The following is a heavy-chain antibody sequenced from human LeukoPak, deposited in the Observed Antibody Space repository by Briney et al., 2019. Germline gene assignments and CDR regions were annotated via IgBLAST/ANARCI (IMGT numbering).Heavy chain of an antibody. V-gene: IGHV4-34*01. J-gene: IGHJ4*02. D-gene: IGHD5-18*01. CDR2: INHSGST. CDR1: GGSFSGYY. Sequence: SETLSLTCAVYGGSFSGYYWSWIRQPPGKGLEWIGEINHSGSTNYNPSLKSRVTISVDTSKNQFSLKLSSVTAADTAVYYCARIPYSYLDYWGQGTLVTVSS. CDR3: ARIPYSYLDY.